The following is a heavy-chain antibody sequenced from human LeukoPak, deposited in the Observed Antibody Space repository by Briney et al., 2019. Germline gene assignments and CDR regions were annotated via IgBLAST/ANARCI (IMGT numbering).Heavy chain of an antibody. D-gene: IGHD3-3*02. CDR3: AKNALAGQAYYDH. CDR2: ISGSGGST. V-gene: IGHV3-23*01. Sequence: PGGSLRLSCAASGFTFSSYAMSWVRQAPGKGLEWGSAISGSGGSTYYADSVKGRFTISRDNSKNTLYLQMNSLRAEDTAVYFCAKNALAGQAYYDHWGQGTPVTVSS. CDR1: GFTFSSYA. J-gene: IGHJ4*02.